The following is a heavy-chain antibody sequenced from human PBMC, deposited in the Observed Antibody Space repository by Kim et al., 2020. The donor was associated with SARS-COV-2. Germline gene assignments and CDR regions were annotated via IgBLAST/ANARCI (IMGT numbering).Heavy chain of an antibody. Sequence: PVKGRLTISRDDSKNTLYLQMNSLKTEDTAVYYCTTRHSSDDYYYYGMDVWGQGTTVTVSS. D-gene: IGHD6-6*01. J-gene: IGHJ6*02. V-gene: IGHV3-15*01. CDR3: TTRHSSDDYYYYGMDV.